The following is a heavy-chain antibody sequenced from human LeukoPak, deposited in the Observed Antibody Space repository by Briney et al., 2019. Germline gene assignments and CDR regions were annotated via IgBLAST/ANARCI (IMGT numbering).Heavy chain of an antibody. CDR1: GFTFSTYW. Sequence: GGSLRLSCAASGFTFSTYWMHWVRQAPGTGLVWVSRIKSDGSNSNYADCVKGRFTISRDNAKNTLYLQMNSLRAEDTAVYHCVRVRGRSSIGGDCWGQGTLVTVSS. D-gene: IGHD3-10*01. V-gene: IGHV3-74*01. CDR2: IKSDGSNS. CDR3: VRVRGRSSIGGDC. J-gene: IGHJ4*02.